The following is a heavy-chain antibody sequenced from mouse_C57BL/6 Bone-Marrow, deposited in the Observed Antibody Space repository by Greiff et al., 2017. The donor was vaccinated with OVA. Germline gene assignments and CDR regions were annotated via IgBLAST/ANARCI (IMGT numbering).Heavy chain of an antibody. CDR1: GYTFTSYW. V-gene: IGHV1-69*01. CDR2: IDPSDSYT. J-gene: IGHJ4*01. Sequence: QVQLQQPGAELVMPGASVKLSCKASGYTFTSYWMHWVKQRPGQGLEWIGEIDPSDSYTNYNQKFTGKSTLTVDKSSSTAYMQLSSLTSEDSAVYYCALYGLYYAMDYWGQGTSVTVSS. D-gene: IGHD1-1*02. CDR3: ALYGLYYAMDY.